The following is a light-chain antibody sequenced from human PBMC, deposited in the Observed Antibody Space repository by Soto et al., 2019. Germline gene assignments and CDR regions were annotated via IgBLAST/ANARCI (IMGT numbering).Light chain of an antibody. J-gene: IGLJ3*02. V-gene: IGLV2-11*01. CDR3: SSYAGSNTWV. Sequence: QSALTQPRSVSGSPGQSVTISCTGTSSDVGAYNYVSWYQQHPGKAPKLMIYDVSKWPSGVPDRFSGSKSGNTASLTISGLQAEDEAAYYCSSYAGSNTWVFGGGTKLTVL. CDR1: SSDVGAYNY. CDR2: DVS.